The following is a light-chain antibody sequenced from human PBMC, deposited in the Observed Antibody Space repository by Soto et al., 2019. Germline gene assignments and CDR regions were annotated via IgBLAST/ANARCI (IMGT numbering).Light chain of an antibody. J-gene: IGLJ1*01. V-gene: IGLV1-40*01. CDR2: GNS. CDR3: AAWDDSLGGHV. Sequence: QSVLTQPPSVSGAPGQRVTISCTGSSSNIGAGYDVHWYQQLPGTAPKLLIYGNSNRPSGVPDRFSGSKSGTSASLAITGLQAEDEADYYCAAWDDSLGGHVFGTGTKVTVL. CDR1: SSNIGAGYD.